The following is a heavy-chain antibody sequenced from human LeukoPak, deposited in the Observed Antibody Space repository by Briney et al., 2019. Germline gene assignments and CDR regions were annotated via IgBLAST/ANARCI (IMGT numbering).Heavy chain of an antibody. Sequence: PSETLSLTCAVYGGSFSGYYWSWIRQPPGKGLEWIGEINHSGSTNYNPSLKSRVTISVGTSRNQISLKWSSVTAADTAVYYCARGHGSRGSEGILDYWGQGTLVTVSS. CDR1: GGSFSGYY. CDR3: ARGHGSRGSEGILDY. J-gene: IGHJ4*02. D-gene: IGHD5-12*01. V-gene: IGHV4-34*01. CDR2: INHSGST.